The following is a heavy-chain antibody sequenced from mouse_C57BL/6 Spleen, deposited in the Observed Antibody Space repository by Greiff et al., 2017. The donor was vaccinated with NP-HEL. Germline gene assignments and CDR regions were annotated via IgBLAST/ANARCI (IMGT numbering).Heavy chain of an antibody. J-gene: IGHJ4*01. CDR2: IYPGSGNT. Sequence: VQLQQSGAELVRPGASVKLSCKASGYTFTDYYINWVKQRPGQGLEWIARIYPGSGNTYYNEKFKGKATLTAEKSSSTAYMQLSSLTSEDSAVYFCARGLDYAMDYWGHRTSVTVSS. CDR3: ARGLDYAMDY. V-gene: IGHV1-76*01. CDR1: GYTFTDYY. D-gene: IGHD3-1*01.